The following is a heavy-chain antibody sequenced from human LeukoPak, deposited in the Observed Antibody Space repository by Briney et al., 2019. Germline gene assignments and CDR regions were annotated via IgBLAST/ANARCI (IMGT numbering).Heavy chain of an antibody. CDR1: GYSFNDLS. J-gene: IGHJ4*02. Sequence: ASVKVSCKVSGYSFNDLSVHWVRQAPGKGLQWMGGYDPEYGDTIYAQNFQGRLTMTEDTSTATAFMEVSSLRSEDTAVYYCTAVSLLRGYDVLTFYSYPNYFDFWGQGTLVTASS. CDR2: YDPEYGDT. D-gene: IGHD3-9*01. CDR3: TAVSLLRGYDVLTFYSYPNYFDF. V-gene: IGHV1-24*01.